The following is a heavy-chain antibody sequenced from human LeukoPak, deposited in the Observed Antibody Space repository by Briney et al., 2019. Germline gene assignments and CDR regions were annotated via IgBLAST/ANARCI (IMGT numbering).Heavy chain of an antibody. D-gene: IGHD6-13*01. CDR3: AKADSSSWYEVTGSFDY. Sequence: PGGSLRLSCAASGFTFSSYGMQWVRQAPGKGVEWAAFIRYDGSNKYYADSVKGRFTISRDNSKNTLYLQMNSLRAEDTAVYYCAKADSSSWYEVTGSFDYWGQGTLVTVSS. V-gene: IGHV3-30*02. CDR1: GFTFSSYG. J-gene: IGHJ4*02. CDR2: IRYDGSNK.